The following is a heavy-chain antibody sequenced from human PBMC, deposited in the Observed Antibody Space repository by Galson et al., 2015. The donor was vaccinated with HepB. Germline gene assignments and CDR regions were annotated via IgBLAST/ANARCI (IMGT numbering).Heavy chain of an antibody. CDR3: ARATVAGSRYYYYYGMDV. V-gene: IGHV1-2*04. J-gene: IGHJ6*02. Sequence: SVKVSCKASGYTFTGYYMHWVRQAPGQGLEWMGWINPNSGGTNYAQKFQGWVTMTRDTSISTAYMELSRLRSDDTAVYYCARATVAGSRYYYYYGMDVWGQGTMVTVSS. CDR2: INPNSGGT. CDR1: GYTFTGYY. D-gene: IGHD6-19*01.